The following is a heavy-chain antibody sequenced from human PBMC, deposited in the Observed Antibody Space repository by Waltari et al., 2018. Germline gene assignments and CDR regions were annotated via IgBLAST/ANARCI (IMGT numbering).Heavy chain of an antibody. V-gene: IGHV4-38-2*01. Sequence: QVQLQESGPGLVKPSETLSLTCDVSGYSIRSGYYWGWIRQPPGKGLEWIGSIYHSGSTYYNPALKSRVTISVDTSKNQFSLKLSSVTAADTAVYYCVLTLVTNDAFDIWGQGTMVTVSS. CDR2: IYHSGST. CDR3: VLTLVTNDAFDI. CDR1: GYSIRSGYY. J-gene: IGHJ3*02. D-gene: IGHD2-15*01.